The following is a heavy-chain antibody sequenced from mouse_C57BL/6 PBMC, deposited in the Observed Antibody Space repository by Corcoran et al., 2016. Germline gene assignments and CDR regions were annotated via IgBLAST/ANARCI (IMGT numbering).Heavy chain of an antibody. Sequence: EVQLQQSVAELVRPGASVKLSCTASGFNIKNTYMHWVKQRPEQGLEWIGRIDPEDGDTKYAPKFQGKATITADTSSNTAYLQLSSLTSEDTAISFCSRSMRFSTVVNPSIDYWGPGTSVTVSS. CDR1: GFNIKNTY. V-gene: IGHV14-3*01. J-gene: IGHJ4*01. D-gene: IGHD2-5*01. CDR2: IDPEDGDT. CDR3: SRSMRFSTVVNPSIDY.